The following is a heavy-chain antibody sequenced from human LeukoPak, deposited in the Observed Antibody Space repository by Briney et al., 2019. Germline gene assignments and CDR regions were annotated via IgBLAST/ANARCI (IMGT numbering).Heavy chain of an antibody. Sequence: GGSLTLSWAASGFTFDDFGMSSVRQVPGKGLEWGSGINWNGGRTGYADSVKGRFTISRDNVKKSLYLQTNSLRAEDTGVYFCARVGYVSSGRFDYWGQGTLVTVSS. D-gene: IGHD3-22*01. CDR1: GFTFDDFG. J-gene: IGHJ4*02. CDR3: ARVGYVSSGRFDY. V-gene: IGHV3-20*04. CDR2: INWNGGRT.